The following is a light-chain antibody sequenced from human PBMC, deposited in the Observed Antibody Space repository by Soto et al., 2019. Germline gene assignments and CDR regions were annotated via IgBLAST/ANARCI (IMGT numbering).Light chain of an antibody. CDR1: SSNIGADYD. Sequence: QSVLTQPPSVSGAPGQRVTISCTGSSSNIGADYDVHWYQHLPGRAPKLLIFGNTNRPSGVPDRFSGSKSGTSASLAITGLQADDEGDSYCQSFDRSLSVVFGGGTKVTVL. CDR3: QSFDRSLSVV. V-gene: IGLV1-40*01. CDR2: GNT. J-gene: IGLJ2*01.